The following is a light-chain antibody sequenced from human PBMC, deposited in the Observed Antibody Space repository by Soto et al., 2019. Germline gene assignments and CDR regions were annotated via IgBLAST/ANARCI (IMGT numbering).Light chain of an antibody. Sequence: EILMTQSPVTLSVSPGERATLSCRASQSVSSNVAWYQQKPGQAPRLFIYAVSTRATGIPARFSGSGSGTEFTLTINSLQSEDFAVYYCQQYNNWPPMWTFGQGTKVDIK. CDR3: QQYNNWPPMWT. J-gene: IGKJ1*01. CDR1: QSVSSN. CDR2: AVS. V-gene: IGKV3-15*01.